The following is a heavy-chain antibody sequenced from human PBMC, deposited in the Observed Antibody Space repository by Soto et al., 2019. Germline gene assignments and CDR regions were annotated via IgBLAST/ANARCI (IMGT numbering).Heavy chain of an antibody. CDR1: GFTFSSYE. D-gene: IGHD1-26*01. CDR2: ISSSGSTI. Sequence: GGSLRLSCAASGFTFSSYEMDWVRQAPGKGLEWVSYISSSGSTIYYADSVKGRFTISRDNAKNSLYLQMNSLRAEDTAVYYCARVMGVVGATHDAFDLWGQGTMVTVSS. CDR3: ARVMGVVGATHDAFDL. V-gene: IGHV3-48*03. J-gene: IGHJ3*01.